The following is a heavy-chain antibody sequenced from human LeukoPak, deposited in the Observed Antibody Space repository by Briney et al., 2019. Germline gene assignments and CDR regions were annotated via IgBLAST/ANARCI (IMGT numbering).Heavy chain of an antibody. J-gene: IGHJ4*02. D-gene: IGHD3-3*01. V-gene: IGHV3-23*01. CDR3: AKDLTYYDFWSGYPSAGVSFDY. Sequence: PGGSLRLSCAASGFTFSSYAMSWVRQAPGKGLEWVSAISGSGGSTYYADSVKGRFTISRDNSKNTLYLQMNSLRAEDTAVYYCAKDLTYYDFWSGYPSAGVSFDYWGQGTLVTVSS. CDR2: ISGSGGST. CDR1: GFTFSSYA.